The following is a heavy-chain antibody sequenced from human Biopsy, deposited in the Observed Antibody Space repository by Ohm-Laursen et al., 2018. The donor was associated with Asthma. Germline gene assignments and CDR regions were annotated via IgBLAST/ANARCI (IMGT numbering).Heavy chain of an antibody. Sequence: SSVKVSCKASGDSFSNYAISWVRQAPGQGLEWMGRIIPIFGPTNYAQKFQGRVTITADESTSTAYMELSSLSSEDTAVYYCARGYSGSDRIVYYYSGLEVWGQGTTVTVSS. CDR2: IIPIFGPT. J-gene: IGHJ6*02. CDR3: ARGYSGSDRIVYYYSGLEV. D-gene: IGHD5-12*01. V-gene: IGHV1-69*15. CDR1: GDSFSNYA.